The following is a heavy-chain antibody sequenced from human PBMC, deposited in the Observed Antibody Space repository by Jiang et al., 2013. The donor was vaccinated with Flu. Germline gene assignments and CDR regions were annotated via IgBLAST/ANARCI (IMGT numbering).Heavy chain of an antibody. CDR2: IYPGDSDT. D-gene: IGHD5-12*01. CDR1: GYSFTSYW. V-gene: IGHV5-51*01. CDR3: ARRISGYSGYDSFYYFDY. Sequence: GAEVKKPGESLKISCKGSGYSFTSYWIGWVRQMPGKGLEWMGIIYPGDSDTRYSPSFQGQVTISADKSISTAYLQWSSLKASDTAMYYCARRISGYSGYDSFYYFDYWGQGTLVTVSS. J-gene: IGHJ4*02.